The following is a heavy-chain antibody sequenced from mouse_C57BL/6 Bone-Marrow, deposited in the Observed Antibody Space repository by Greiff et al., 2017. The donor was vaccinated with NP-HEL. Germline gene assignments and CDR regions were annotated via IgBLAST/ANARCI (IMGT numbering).Heavy chain of an antibody. J-gene: IGHJ2*01. CDR2: ISYSGST. V-gene: IGHV3-8*01. CDR3: ARLPNPSLPYYDY. Sequence: VQLKESGPGLAKPSQTLSLTCSVTGYSITSDYWNWIRKFPGNKLEYMGYISYSGSTYYNPSLKSRISITRDTSKNQYYLHLNSVTTDDAATYYCARLPNPSLPYYDYWGQGTTLTVSS. D-gene: IGHD6-1*01. CDR1: GYSITSDY.